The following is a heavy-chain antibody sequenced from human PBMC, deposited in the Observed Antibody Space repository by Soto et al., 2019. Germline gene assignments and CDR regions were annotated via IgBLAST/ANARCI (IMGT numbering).Heavy chain of an antibody. V-gene: IGHV4-59*01. CDR2: IYYSGST. D-gene: IGHD3-22*01. CDR1: GGSISSYY. Sequence: LSLTCTVSGGSISSYYWSWIRQPPGKGLEWIGYIYYSGSTNYNPSLKSRVTISVDTSRNQFSLKLSSVTAADTAVYYCARAEGTMIIGYWGQGTLVTVSS. CDR3: ARAEGTMIIGY. J-gene: IGHJ4*02.